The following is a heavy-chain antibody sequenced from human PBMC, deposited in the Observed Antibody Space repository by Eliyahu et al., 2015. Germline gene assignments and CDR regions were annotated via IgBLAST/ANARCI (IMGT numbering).Heavy chain of an antibody. D-gene: IGHD2-21*01. Sequence: QVHLVQSEAEEKKPGASVKVSCKASGXNFXNSDINWXRQVTGQGLXXIGWXXPNSGETGFAQRFKGRLSLSRDTSGSTAYMELSSLRSEDTAVYYCARRADFGGSPYPFDFWGQGTLVTVSS. V-gene: IGHV1-8*01. CDR2: XXPNSGET. CDR3: ARRADFGGSPYPFDF. CDR1: GXNFXNSD. J-gene: IGHJ4*02.